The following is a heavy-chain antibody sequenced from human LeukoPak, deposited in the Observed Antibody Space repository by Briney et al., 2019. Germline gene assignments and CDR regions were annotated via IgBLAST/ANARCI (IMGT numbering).Heavy chain of an antibody. Sequence: SVKVSCKASGGTFSSYAISWVRQAPGQGLEWMGGIIPIFGTANYAQKFQGRVTITADESTSTAYMELSNLRSEDTAVYYCAREASDIVVVPAANPYYYYYGMDVWGKGTTVTVSS. CDR2: IIPIFGTA. V-gene: IGHV1-69*13. D-gene: IGHD2-2*01. J-gene: IGHJ6*04. CDR1: GGTFSSYA. CDR3: AREASDIVVVPAANPYYYYYGMDV.